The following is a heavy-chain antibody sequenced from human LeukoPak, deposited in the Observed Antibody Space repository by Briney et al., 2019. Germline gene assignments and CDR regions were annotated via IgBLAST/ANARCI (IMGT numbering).Heavy chain of an antibody. V-gene: IGHV3-48*03. J-gene: IGHJ3*02. CDR3: AREGTSDAFDI. CDR1: GFTFNSYE. CDR2: ISSSDSTI. D-gene: IGHD1-1*01. Sequence: GGSLRLSCAASGFTFNSYEMNWVRQAPGKGLEWVSYISSSDSTIYQDSVKGRFTISRDNAENSLYLQMNSLRAEDTAVYYCAREGTSDAFDIWGQGTMVTVSS.